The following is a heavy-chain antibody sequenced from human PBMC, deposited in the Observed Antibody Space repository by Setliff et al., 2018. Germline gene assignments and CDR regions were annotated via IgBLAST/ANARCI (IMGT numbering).Heavy chain of an antibody. Sequence: ETLSLTCTVSGDSINSYPYYWGWIRQPPGKGLEWVANIKEDGGEKYYVDSVKGRFTISRDNAKNSLYLQMNSLRVEDTAVYYCARVLYSSGWYRSFDYWGQGTLVTVSS. CDR1: GDSINSYPYY. CDR2: IKEDGGEK. V-gene: IGHV3-7*03. D-gene: IGHD6-19*01. J-gene: IGHJ4*02. CDR3: ARVLYSSGWYRSFDY.